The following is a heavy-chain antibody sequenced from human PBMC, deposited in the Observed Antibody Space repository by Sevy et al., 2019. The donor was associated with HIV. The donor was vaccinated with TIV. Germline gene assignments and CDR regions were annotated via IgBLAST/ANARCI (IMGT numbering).Heavy chain of an antibody. D-gene: IGHD3-16*01. CDR3: ARTPIMITFGGIIDYFDY. Sequence: GGSLRLSCAASGFTFSNYGMHWVHQAPGKGLEWVAVIWYDGTNKYYADSVKGRFTISRDNSKNTLYLQMNSLRADDTAVYYCARTPIMITFGGIIDYFDYWGRGTLVTVSS. CDR1: GFTFSNYG. J-gene: IGHJ4*02. CDR2: IWYDGTNK. V-gene: IGHV3-33*01.